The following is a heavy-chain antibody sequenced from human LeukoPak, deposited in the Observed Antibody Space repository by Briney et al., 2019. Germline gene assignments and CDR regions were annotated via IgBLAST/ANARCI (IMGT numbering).Heavy chain of an antibody. CDR3: ARPPYCSGGSCYRSPHYYGMDV. CDR1: GFTFSDYY. Sequence: PGGSLRLSCAASGFTFSDYYMSWIRQAPGKGLEWVSYISSSGSTIYYADSVKGRFTISRDNAKNSLYLQMNSLRAEDTAVYYCARPPYCSGGSCYRSPHYYGMDVWGQGTTVTVSS. D-gene: IGHD2-15*01. J-gene: IGHJ6*02. V-gene: IGHV3-11*01. CDR2: ISSSGSTI.